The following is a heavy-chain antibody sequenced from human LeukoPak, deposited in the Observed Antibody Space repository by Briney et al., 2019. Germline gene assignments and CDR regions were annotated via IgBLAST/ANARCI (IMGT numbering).Heavy chain of an antibody. Sequence: GRSLRLSCAASGFTFSSYGMHWVRQAPGKGLEWVAVIWYDGSNKYYADSVKGRFTISRDNSKNKLHLQMNSLRAEDTAVYYCARDVNYYDSRGYSPREDYYGMDVWGQGTTVTVSS. J-gene: IGHJ6*02. D-gene: IGHD3-22*01. CDR2: IWYDGSNK. V-gene: IGHV3-33*01. CDR3: ARDVNYYDSRGYSPREDYYGMDV. CDR1: GFTFSSYG.